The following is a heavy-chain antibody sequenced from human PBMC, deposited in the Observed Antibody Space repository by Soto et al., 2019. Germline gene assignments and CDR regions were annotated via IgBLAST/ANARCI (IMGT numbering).Heavy chain of an antibody. J-gene: IGHJ4*02. V-gene: IGHV3-23*01. Sequence: PGGSLRLSCAASGFTFSSYAMSWVRQAPGKGLEWVSAISGSGGRTYYADSVKGRFTISRDNSKNTLYLQLNSLRAEDTAVYYCAKNNGRLNPLGIPVAGGYFDYWGQGTLVTVSS. D-gene: IGHD6-19*01. CDR1: GFTFSSYA. CDR3: AKNNGRLNPLGIPVAGGYFDY. CDR2: ISGSGGRT.